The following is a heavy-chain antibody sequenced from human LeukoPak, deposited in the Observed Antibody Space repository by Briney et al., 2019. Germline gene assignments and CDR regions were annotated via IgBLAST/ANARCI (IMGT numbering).Heavy chain of an antibody. CDR3: ARGRPRITIFGVAKNYLDY. CDR2: INHSGST. Sequence: MSSETLSLTCAVYGGSFSGYYWSWIRQPPGKGLEWIGEINHSGSTNYNPSLKSRVTISVDTSKNQFSLKLSSVTAADTAVYYCARGRPRITIFGVAKNYLDYWGQGTLVTVSS. D-gene: IGHD3-3*01. J-gene: IGHJ4*02. V-gene: IGHV4-34*01. CDR1: GGSFSGYY.